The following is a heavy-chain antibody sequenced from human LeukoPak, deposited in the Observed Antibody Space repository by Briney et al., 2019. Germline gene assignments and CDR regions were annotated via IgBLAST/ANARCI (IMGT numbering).Heavy chain of an antibody. CDR1: GGSIDDYY. J-gene: IGHJ4*02. CDR2: IYYTGST. Sequence: PSETLSLTCTVSGGSIDDYYWSWIRQPPGKGLGWIGYIYYTGSTSYNPSLQSRLTISIDTSKTQFSLRLTSVTAADTAVYFCARGVTQWGQGTLVTVSS. V-gene: IGHV4-59*01. D-gene: IGHD2-21*02. CDR3: ARGVTQ.